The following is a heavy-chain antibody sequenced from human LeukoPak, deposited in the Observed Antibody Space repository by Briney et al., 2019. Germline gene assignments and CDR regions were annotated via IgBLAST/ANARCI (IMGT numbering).Heavy chain of an antibody. J-gene: IGHJ4*02. D-gene: IGHD1-7*01. V-gene: IGHV3-7*01. CDR3: ERDGTEFDY. CDR1: GFTVSSYW. CDR2: IKQDQSEK. Sequence: GGSLRLSCAAAGFTVSSYWMGWVRQAPGEGREWVANIKQDQSEKYYVDSVKGRFNISRDNDKNSLYLQMHSLRAEDTAVYYCERDGTEFDYWGQGTLVTVSS.